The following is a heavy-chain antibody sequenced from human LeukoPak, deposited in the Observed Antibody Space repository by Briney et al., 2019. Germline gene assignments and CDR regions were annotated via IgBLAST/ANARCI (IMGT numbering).Heavy chain of an antibody. CDR1: GGPFSGYY. J-gene: IGHJ4*02. CDR2: INHSGST. Sequence: SETLSLTCAVYGGPFSGYYWSWIRQPPGKGLEWIGEINHSGSTNYNPSLKSRVTISVDTSKNQFSLKLSSVTAADTAVYYCARATRVLRYFDWLTSFDYWGQGTLVTVSS. D-gene: IGHD3-9*01. V-gene: IGHV4-34*01. CDR3: ARATRVLRYFDWLTSFDY.